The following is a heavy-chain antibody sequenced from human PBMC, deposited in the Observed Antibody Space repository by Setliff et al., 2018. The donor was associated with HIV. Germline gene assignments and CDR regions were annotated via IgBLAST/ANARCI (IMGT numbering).Heavy chain of an antibody. Sequence: LSLTCDVSGYSINNIHYWGWIRQPPGKGLECLGNIYDGGTTYHNPSLKGRVTISIDTSKAQFSLKLISVTAADTAVYYCARLGYSGSLVGAFDIWGQGTMVTVSS. D-gene: IGHD1-26*01. CDR2: IYDGGTT. V-gene: IGHV4-38-2*01. CDR1: GYSINNIHY. CDR3: ARLGYSGSLVGAFDI. J-gene: IGHJ3*02.